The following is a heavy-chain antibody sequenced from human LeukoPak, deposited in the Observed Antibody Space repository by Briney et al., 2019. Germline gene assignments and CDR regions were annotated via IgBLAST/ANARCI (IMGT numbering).Heavy chain of an antibody. V-gene: IGHV1-69*05. Sequence: SVTVSCKACGGTFSSYAISWLRQAPGQGLEWMGGIIPIFGTANYAQKFQGRVTITTDESTSTAYMELSSLRSEDTAVYYCASSILGAYYFDYWGQGTLVTVSS. CDR1: GGTFSSYA. CDR3: ASSILGAYYFDY. CDR2: IIPIFGTA. J-gene: IGHJ4*02.